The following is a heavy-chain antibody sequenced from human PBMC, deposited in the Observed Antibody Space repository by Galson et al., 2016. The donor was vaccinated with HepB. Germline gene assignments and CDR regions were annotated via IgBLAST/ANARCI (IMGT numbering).Heavy chain of an antibody. J-gene: IGHJ6*03. Sequence: QSGAEVKKPGESLKISCKGSGYSFTNYWISWVRQMPGKGLEWMGRIDPSDSYTNYSPSFQGHVTISADKSISTAYLQWSSLKASDTAMYYCATLLGGRWVGGGYYCCMDVGGKGTTVTVSS. D-gene: IGHD2-15*01. CDR1: GYSFTNYW. CDR3: ATLLGGRWVGGGYYCCMDV. V-gene: IGHV5-10-1*01. CDR2: IDPSDSYT.